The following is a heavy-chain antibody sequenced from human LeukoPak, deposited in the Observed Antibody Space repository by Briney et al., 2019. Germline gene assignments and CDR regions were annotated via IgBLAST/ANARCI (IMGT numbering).Heavy chain of an antibody. D-gene: IGHD2-2*02. V-gene: IGHV1-8*01. CDR3: ARELAYCSSTSCYTNSSSWSD. CDR1: GYTFTSYD. Sequence: GASVKVSCKASGYTFTSYDINWVRQATGQGLEWMGWMNPNSGNTGYAQKFQGRVTMTRNTSISTAYMELSSLRSEDTAVYYCARELAYCSSTSCYTNSSSWSDWGQGTLVTVSS. J-gene: IGHJ4*02. CDR2: MNPNSGNT.